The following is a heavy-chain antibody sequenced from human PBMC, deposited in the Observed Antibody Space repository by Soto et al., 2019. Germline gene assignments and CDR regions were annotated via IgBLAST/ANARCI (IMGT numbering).Heavy chain of an antibody. CDR1: GGSISSYY. CDR2: IYYSGST. Sequence: SETLSLTCTVSGGSISSYYWSWIRHPPGKGLEWIGYIYYSGSTNYNPSLKSRVTISVDTSKNQFSLKMSSVTAADTAVYYCARYTYYYDSSGYDAFDIWGHGTM. D-gene: IGHD3-22*01. J-gene: IGHJ3*02. V-gene: IGHV4-59*01. CDR3: ARYTYYYDSSGYDAFDI.